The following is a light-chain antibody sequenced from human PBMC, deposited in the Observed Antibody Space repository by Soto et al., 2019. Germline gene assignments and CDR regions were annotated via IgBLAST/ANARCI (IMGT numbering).Light chain of an antibody. Sequence: EIVLTQSPGTLSLSPGEGATLSCRVSQSVSSRYLAWYQQKPGQPPRLLIYGASSRATGIPDRFSGSGSGTDFTLTISGLEPEDFAVYFCQQYDSSPSTFGGGTKVDI. CDR3: QQYDSSPST. CDR1: QSVSSRY. V-gene: IGKV3-20*01. CDR2: GAS. J-gene: IGKJ4*01.